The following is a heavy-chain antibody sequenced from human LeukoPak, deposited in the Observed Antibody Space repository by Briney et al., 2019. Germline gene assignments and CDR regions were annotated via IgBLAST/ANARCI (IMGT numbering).Heavy chain of an antibody. J-gene: IGHJ3*02. Sequence: GASVKVSCKASGGTFSSYAISWERQAPGQGLEWMGGIIPIFGTANYAQKFQGRVTITADESTSTAYMELSSLRSEDTAVYYCATSPFVGVVVVPAAISYAFDIWGQGTMVTVSS. CDR1: GGTFSSYA. CDR3: ATSPFVGVVVVPAAISYAFDI. CDR2: IIPIFGTA. D-gene: IGHD2-2*01. V-gene: IGHV1-69*13.